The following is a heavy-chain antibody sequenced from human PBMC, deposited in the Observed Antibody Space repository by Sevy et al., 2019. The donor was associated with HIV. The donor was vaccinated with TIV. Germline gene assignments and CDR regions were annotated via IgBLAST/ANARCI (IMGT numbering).Heavy chain of an antibody. D-gene: IGHD2-15*01. CDR3: ARGELSSGGGGYCSGGSCYSGLWFDP. V-gene: IGHV4-38-2*02. CDR1: GYSISSGYY. J-gene: IGHJ5*02. Sequence: SETLSLTCTVSGYSISSGYYWGWIRQPPGKGLEWIGSIYHSGSTYYNPSLKSRVTISVDTSKNQFSLKLSSVTAADTAVYYCARGELSSGGGGYCSGGSCYSGLWFDPWGQGTLVTVSS. CDR2: IYHSGST.